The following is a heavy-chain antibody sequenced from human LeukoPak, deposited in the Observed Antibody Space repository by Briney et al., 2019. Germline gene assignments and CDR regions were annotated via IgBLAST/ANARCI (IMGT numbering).Heavy chain of an antibody. D-gene: IGHD6-19*01. J-gene: IGHJ6*02. CDR3: ARGVQWLVPYYYYGMDV. CDR1: GGSFSGYY. V-gene: IGHV4-34*01. CDR2: INHSGST. Sequence: PSETLSLTCAVYGGSFSGYYWSWIRQPPGKGLEWIGEINHSGSTNYNPSLKSRVTISVDTSKNQFSLKLSSVTAADTAVYYCARGVQWLVPYYYYGMDVWGRGTTVTVSS.